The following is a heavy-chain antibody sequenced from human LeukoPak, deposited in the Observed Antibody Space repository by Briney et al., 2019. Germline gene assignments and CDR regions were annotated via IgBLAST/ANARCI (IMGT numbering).Heavy chain of an antibody. V-gene: IGHV1-69*13. Sequence: SVKVSCKASGGTFSSYAISWVRRAPGQGLEWMGGIIPIFGTANYAQKFQGRVTITADESTSTAYMELSSLRSEDTAVYYCAREGNCGGDCYSFDYWGQGTLVTVSS. CDR3: AREGNCGGDCYSFDY. J-gene: IGHJ4*02. CDR2: IIPIFGTA. CDR1: GGTFSSYA. D-gene: IGHD2-21*01.